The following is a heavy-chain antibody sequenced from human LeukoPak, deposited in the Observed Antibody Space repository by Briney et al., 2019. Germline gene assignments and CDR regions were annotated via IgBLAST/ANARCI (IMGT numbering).Heavy chain of an antibody. CDR3: ERDQPYYSDSGSFVPFHY. D-gene: IGHD3-10*01. Sequence: TGGSLRLSCAASGFTFGTYSMNWVRQAPGKGLEWVSSISSSSSYSYYADSVRGRFTISRDNAKNSLYLQMNTLRAEDTAVYYCERDQPYYSDSGSFVPFHYWGQGTLVTVSS. V-gene: IGHV3-21*01. CDR2: ISSSSSYS. J-gene: IGHJ4*02. CDR1: GFTFGTYS.